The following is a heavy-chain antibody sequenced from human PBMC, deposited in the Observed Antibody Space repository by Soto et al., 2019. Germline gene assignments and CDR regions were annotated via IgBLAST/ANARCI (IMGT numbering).Heavy chain of an antibody. V-gene: IGHV1-2*04. CDR2: INPNSGGT. J-gene: IGHJ3*01. CDR1: GYTFTGYD. Sequence: ASVKVSCKASGYTFTGYDMHWVRQAPGQGLEWMGWINPNSGGTDYAQKFQGWVTMTRDTSISTAYMELSSLRSDDTAVYYCARERVHAFDXWGQGTMVTVSS. CDR3: ARERVHAFDX.